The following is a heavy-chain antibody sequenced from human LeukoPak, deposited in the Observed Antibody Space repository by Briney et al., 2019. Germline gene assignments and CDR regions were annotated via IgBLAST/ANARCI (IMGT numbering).Heavy chain of an antibody. CDR3: ARRAYGAFDI. D-gene: IGHD2-8*01. J-gene: IGHJ3*02. Sequence: PGGSLRLSCTASGFTFSTYEMNWVRQAPGKGLEWISYISGSGSSIFYADSLQGRFTVSRDNAKNSVYLQMNSLRVEDTAVYYCARRAYGAFDIWGQGTMVTVPS. V-gene: IGHV3-48*03. CDR1: GFTFSTYE. CDR2: ISGSGSSI.